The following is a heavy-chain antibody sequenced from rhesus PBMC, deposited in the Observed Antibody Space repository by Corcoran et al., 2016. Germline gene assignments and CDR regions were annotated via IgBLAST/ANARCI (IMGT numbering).Heavy chain of an antibody. CDR3: ARTPQRGGRTLDY. D-gene: IGHD1-1*01. V-gene: IGHV6-1*01. CDR2: TYYRSKWYK. J-gene: IGHJ4*01. Sequence: VQLPESGPGLVKPSQTLSLSCAISGHSVSRNSAPWPWLRPSPSRGLEWLGRTYYRSKWYKDDAQSYQNRISINPDTSKNQGALQLNAVTPEDMAVYYCARTPQRGGRTLDYWGQGVRGTVSA. CDR1: GHSVSRNSAP.